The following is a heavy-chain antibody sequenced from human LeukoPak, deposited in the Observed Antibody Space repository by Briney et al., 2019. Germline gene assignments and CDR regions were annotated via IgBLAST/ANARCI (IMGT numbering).Heavy chain of an antibody. CDR1: GGSFSGYY. CDR2: IYHSGST. J-gene: IGHJ5*02. Sequence: PSETLSLTCAVYGGSFSGYYWSWIRQPPGKGLEWIGEIYHSGSTNYNPSLKSRVTISVDTSKNQFSLKLSSVTAADTAVYYCARHEVIAAAGTGWFDPWGQGTLVTVSS. D-gene: IGHD6-13*01. V-gene: IGHV4-34*01. CDR3: ARHEVIAAAGTGWFDP.